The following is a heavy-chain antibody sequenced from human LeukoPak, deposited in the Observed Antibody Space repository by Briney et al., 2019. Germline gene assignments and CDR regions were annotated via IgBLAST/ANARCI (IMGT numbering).Heavy chain of an antibody. Sequence: QPGGSLRLSCAASGFTFSSYAMSWVRQAPGKGLEWVSAISGSGGSTYYADSVKGRFTISRDNSKNTLYLQMNSLRAEDTAVYYCAKGYSSGWYYIQHYWGQGTLVTVSS. J-gene: IGHJ4*02. D-gene: IGHD6-19*01. CDR2: ISGSGGST. V-gene: IGHV3-23*01. CDR1: GFTFSSYA. CDR3: AKGYSSGWYYIQHY.